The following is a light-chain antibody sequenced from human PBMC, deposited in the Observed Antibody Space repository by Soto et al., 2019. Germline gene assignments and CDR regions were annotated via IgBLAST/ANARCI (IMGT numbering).Light chain of an antibody. Sequence: EVALTQSPVTLSLSPGERATLSCRASQSFRGLLAWYQQKPGQAPRILIYGESSRATGIPDRFSGSGSGTDLNLTISRLEPEDFAVYYCQKYGSSQWTFGQGTKVDIK. CDR3: QKYGSSQWT. CDR1: QSFRGL. J-gene: IGKJ1*01. V-gene: IGKV3-20*01. CDR2: GES.